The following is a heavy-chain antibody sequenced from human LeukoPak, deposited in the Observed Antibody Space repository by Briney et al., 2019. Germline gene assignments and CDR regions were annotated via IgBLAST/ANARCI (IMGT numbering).Heavy chain of an antibody. CDR1: GGSISSSSYY. V-gene: IGHV4-39*07. CDR3: ARSIPHNDY. Sequence: PSETLSLTCTVSGGSISSSSYYWGWIRQPPGKGLEWIGSIYYSGSTYYNPSLKSRVTISVDTSKNQFSLKLSSVAAADTAVYYCARSIPHNDYWGQGTLVTVSS. CDR2: IYYSGST. J-gene: IGHJ4*02.